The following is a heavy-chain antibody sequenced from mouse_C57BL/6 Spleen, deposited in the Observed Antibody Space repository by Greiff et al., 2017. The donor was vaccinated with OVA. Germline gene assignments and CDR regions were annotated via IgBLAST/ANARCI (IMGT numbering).Heavy chain of an antibody. CDR1: GFTFSDYY. D-gene: IGHD2-1*01. CDR2: INYDGSST. V-gene: IGHV5-16*01. CDR3: AREDYYGNYWYFDV. J-gene: IGHJ1*03. Sequence: EVQRVESEGGLVQPGSSMKLSCTASGFTFSDYYMAWVRQVPEKGLEWVANINYDGSSTYYLDSLKSRFIISRDNAKNILYLQMSSLKSEDTATYYCAREDYYGNYWYFDVWGTGTTVTVSS.